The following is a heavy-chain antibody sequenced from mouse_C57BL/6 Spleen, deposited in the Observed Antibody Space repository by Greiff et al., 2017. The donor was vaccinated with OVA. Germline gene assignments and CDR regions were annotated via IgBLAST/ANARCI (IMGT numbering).Heavy chain of an antibody. J-gene: IGHJ1*03. D-gene: IGHD2-14*01. CDR2: IWRGGST. V-gene: IGHV2-5*01. Sequence: VQLQESGPGLVQPSQSLSITCTVSGFSLTSYGVHWVRQSQGKGLEWLGVIWRGGSTDYNAAFMSRLSITKDNSKSQVFFKMNSLQADDTAIYYCAKSSGTEGRYFDVWGTGTTVTVSS. CDR3: AKSSGTEGRYFDV. CDR1: GFSLTSYG.